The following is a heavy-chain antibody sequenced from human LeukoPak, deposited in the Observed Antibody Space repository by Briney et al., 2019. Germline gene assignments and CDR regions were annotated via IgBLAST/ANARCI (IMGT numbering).Heavy chain of an antibody. D-gene: IGHD2-2*01. CDR1: GFTFSSYS. CDR2: ISSSSSYI. CDR3: ARDLMLGEAVVPDR. J-gene: IGHJ4*02. V-gene: IGHV3-21*01. Sequence: GGSLRLSCAASGFTFSSYSMNWVRQGPGEGLEWVSSISSSSSYIYYADSVKGRFTISRDNAKNSLYLQMNSLRAEDTAVYYCARDLMLGEAVVPDRWGQGTLVTVSS.